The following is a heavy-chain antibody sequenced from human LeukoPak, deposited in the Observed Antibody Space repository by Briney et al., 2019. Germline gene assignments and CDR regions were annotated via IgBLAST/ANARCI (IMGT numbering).Heavy chain of an antibody. CDR3: ARVVYYDSSGYNY. Sequence: PGGSLRLSCAASGFTFSSYAMSWVRQAPGKGLEWVSAISGSGGSTYYADSVKGRFTISRDDAKSSLYLQMNSLRAEDTAVYYCARVVYYDSSGYNYWGQGTLVTVSS. D-gene: IGHD3-22*01. CDR2: ISGSGGST. V-gene: IGHV3-23*01. CDR1: GFTFSSYA. J-gene: IGHJ4*02.